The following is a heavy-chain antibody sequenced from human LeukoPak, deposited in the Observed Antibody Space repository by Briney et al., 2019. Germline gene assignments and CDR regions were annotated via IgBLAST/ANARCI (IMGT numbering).Heavy chain of an antibody. J-gene: IGHJ1*01. CDR2: ISYDGSNK. D-gene: IGHD4-17*01. V-gene: IGHV3-30*18. Sequence: GGSLRLSCAASGFTFSSYGMHWVRQAPGKGLEWVAGISYDGSNKYYADSVKGRFTISRDNSKNTLYLQINSLRAEDTAVYYGANENYGDSTGGRFQHWGQGTLVTVSS. CDR3: ANENYGDSTGGRFQH. CDR1: GFTFSSYG.